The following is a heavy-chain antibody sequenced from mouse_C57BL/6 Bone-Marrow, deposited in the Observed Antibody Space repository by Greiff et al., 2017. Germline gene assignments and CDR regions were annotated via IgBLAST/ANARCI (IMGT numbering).Heavy chain of an antibody. V-gene: IGHV5-4*01. CDR1: GFPFSSYA. D-gene: IGHD2-3*01. Sequence: EVQLVESGGGLVKPGGSLKLSCAASGFPFSSYAMSWVRQTPEKRLEWVATISDGGSYTYYPDNVKGRFTISRDNAKNNLYLQMSHLKSEDTAMYYCARGLLPYAMDYWGQGTSVTVSS. J-gene: IGHJ4*01. CDR2: ISDGGSYT. CDR3: ARGLLPYAMDY.